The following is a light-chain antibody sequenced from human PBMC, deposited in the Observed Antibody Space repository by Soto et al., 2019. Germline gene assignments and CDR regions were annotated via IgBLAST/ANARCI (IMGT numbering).Light chain of an antibody. CDR2: EVS. Sequence: QSALTQPASVSGSPGQSITISCTGTSSDVGSYNRVSWYQQHPGKAPKLIIYEVSKRPSGVSNRFSGSKSGNTTALTISGLQPDDEADYYCCSYPGSSTPLLFGTGTKVTVL. V-gene: IGLV2-23*02. J-gene: IGLJ1*01. CDR1: SSDVGSYNR. CDR3: CSYPGSSTPLL.